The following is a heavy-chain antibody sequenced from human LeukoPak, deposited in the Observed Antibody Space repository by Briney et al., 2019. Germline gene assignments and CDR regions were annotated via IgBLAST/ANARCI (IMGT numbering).Heavy chain of an antibody. CDR1: GYTFTGYY. J-gene: IGHJ4*02. D-gene: IGHD2-21*01. CDR3: ARVFQKQVSDY. V-gene: IGHV1-2*02. CDR2: INPNSGGT. Sequence: VASVKVSCKASGYTFTGYYMHWVRQAPGQGLEWMGWINPNSGGTNYAQKFQGRVTMTRDTSNSTAYMELSRLRSDDTAVYYCARVFQKQVSDYWGQGSHVTVSS.